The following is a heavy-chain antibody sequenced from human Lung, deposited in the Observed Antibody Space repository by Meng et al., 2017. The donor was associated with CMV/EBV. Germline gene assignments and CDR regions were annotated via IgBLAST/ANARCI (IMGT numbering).Heavy chain of an antibody. CDR1: GYTFTSYC. CDR3: ARNRYCNSTRCYFDY. V-gene: IGHV1-18*01. Sequence: ASXXVSXKASGYTFTSYCISWVRQAPGQGLEWMGWISAYNGNTNYAQKLQGRVTMTTDTSTSTAYMELRSLRSDDTAVYYCARNRYCNSTRCYFDYWRKGTLVTVSS. CDR2: ISAYNGNT. D-gene: IGHD2-2*01. J-gene: IGHJ4*02.